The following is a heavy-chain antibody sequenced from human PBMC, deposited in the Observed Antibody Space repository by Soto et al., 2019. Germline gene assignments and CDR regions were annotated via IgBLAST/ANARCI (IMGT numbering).Heavy chain of an antibody. CDR2: TYYRSNWRH. CDR1: GDSVSSNTAA. D-gene: IGHD6-19*01. CDR3: ARGVAGSGFDL. Sequence: SQTPSLTCAISGDSVSSNTAAWNWIRSSPSRGLEWLGRTYYRSNWRHDYAVSVKSRITVNPDTSKNHFSLQLNSVTPDDTAVYYCARGVAGSGFDLWGPGTLVTVSS. V-gene: IGHV6-1*01. J-gene: IGHJ4*02.